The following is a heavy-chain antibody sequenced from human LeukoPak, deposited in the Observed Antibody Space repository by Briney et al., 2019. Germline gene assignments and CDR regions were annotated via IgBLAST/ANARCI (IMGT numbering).Heavy chain of an antibody. J-gene: IGHJ6*02. CDR1: GYTFTSYD. Sequence: GASVKVSCKASGYTFTSYDINWVRQATGQGLEWMGWMNPNSGNTGYAQKFQGRVTMTRNTSISTAYMELSSLRSEDTAVYYCATTICTSCYTPYYYYGMDVWGQGTTVTVSS. D-gene: IGHD2-2*02. CDR2: MNPNSGNT. CDR3: ATTICTSCYTPYYYYGMDV. V-gene: IGHV1-8*01.